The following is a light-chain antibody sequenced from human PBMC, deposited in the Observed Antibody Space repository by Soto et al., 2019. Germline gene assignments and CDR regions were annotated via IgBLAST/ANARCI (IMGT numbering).Light chain of an antibody. V-gene: IGLV2-14*01. Sequence: QSALAQPASVSGSPGQSITISCTGTSGDVGGYDYVSWYQQHPGTAPQLVIYEVRKRPSGVSSRLSGSKSANTASLTISGLQSEDEAHYYCSSYTSRNTVVVGGGTKVTVL. CDR3: SSYTSRNTVV. CDR1: SGDVGGYDY. J-gene: IGLJ2*01. CDR2: EVR.